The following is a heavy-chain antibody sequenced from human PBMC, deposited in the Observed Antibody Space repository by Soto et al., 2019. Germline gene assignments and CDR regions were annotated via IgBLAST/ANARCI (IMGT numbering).Heavy chain of an antibody. D-gene: IGHD3-9*01. V-gene: IGHV1-18*04. CDR1: GYTFTSYG. J-gene: IGHJ6*02. CDR2: ISAYNGNT. CDR3: ARDYYDILTGYYSPVYYYYGMDV. Sequence: GASVKVSCKASGYTFTSYGISWVRQAPGQGLEWMGWISAYNGNTNYAQKLQGRVTMTTDTSTSTAYMELRSLRSDDTAVYYCARDYYDILTGYYSPVYYYYGMDVWGQGTTVTVS.